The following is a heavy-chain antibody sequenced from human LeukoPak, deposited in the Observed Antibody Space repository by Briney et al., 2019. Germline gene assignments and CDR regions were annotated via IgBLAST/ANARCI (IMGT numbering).Heavy chain of an antibody. CDR3: ARQKQQLVRFDY. CDR1: GSSISSSTW. CDR2: VFYSGST. J-gene: IGHJ4*02. Sequence: PSETLSLTCALSGSSISSSTWWTWVSQAPGKGLEWIGEVFYSGSTYYNPSLKSRVTISVDTSKNQFSLKLSSVTAADTAVYYCARQKQQLVRFDYWGQGTLVTVSS. D-gene: IGHD6-13*01. V-gene: IGHV4-4*02.